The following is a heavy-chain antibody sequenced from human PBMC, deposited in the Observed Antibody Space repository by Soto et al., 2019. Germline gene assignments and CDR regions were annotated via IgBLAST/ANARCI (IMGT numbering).Heavy chain of an antibody. CDR3: ARGTYYDILTGYPLDY. CDR2: IIPIFGTA. D-gene: IGHD3-9*01. V-gene: IGHV1-69*12. CDR1: GGTFSSYA. J-gene: IGHJ4*02. Sequence: QVQLVQSGAEVRKPGSSVKVSCKASGGTFSSYAISWVRQAPGQGLEWMGGIIPIFGTANYAQKFQGRVTITADESTSTAYMELSSLRSEDTAVYYCARGTYYDILTGYPLDYWGQGTLVTVSS.